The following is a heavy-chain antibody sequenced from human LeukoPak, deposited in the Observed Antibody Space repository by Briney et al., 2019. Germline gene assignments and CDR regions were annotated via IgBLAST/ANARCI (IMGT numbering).Heavy chain of an antibody. V-gene: IGHV3-48*03. CDR2: ISSGSRTI. Sequence: GGSLRLSCAASGFTFSGYEMNWVRQAPGEGLEWLSYISSGSRTIYYADSVKGRFTISRDNAKESLYLQMSILRAEDTAIYYCARDFGDYGDTLGYFDLWGQGTLVTVSS. J-gene: IGHJ4*02. CDR3: ARDFGDYGDTLGYFDL. D-gene: IGHD4-17*01. CDR1: GFTFSGYE.